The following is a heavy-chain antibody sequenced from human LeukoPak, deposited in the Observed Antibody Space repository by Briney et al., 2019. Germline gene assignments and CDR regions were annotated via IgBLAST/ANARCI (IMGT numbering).Heavy chain of an antibody. CDR3: ASAEGYSYGHNWFDP. CDR1: GFTFSSYW. D-gene: IGHD5-18*01. CDR2: IKQDGSEK. V-gene: IGHV3-7*01. Sequence: GGSLRLSCAASGFTFSSYWMSWVRQAPGKGLEWVANIKQDGSEKYHVDSVKGRFTISRDNAKNSLYLQMNSLRAEDTAVYYCASAEGYSYGHNWFDPWGQGTLVTVSS. J-gene: IGHJ5*02.